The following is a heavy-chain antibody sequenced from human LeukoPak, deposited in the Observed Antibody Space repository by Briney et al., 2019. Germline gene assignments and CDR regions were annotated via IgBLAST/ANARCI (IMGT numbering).Heavy chain of an antibody. CDR2: INPSGGST. CDR1: GYTFTSYY. J-gene: IGHJ6*02. CDR3: AKDIEGTAYSSSWFLGDYYYGMDV. Sequence: ASVKVSCKASGYTFTSYYMHWVRQAPGQGLEWMGIINPSGGSTSYAQKFQGRVTMTRDTSTSTVYMELSSLRSEDTAVYYCAKDIEGTAYSSSWFLGDYYYGMDVWGQGTTVTVSS. D-gene: IGHD6-13*01. V-gene: IGHV1-46*01.